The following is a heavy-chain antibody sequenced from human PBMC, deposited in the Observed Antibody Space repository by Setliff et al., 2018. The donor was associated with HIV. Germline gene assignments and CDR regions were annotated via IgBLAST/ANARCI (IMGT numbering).Heavy chain of an antibody. CDR2: IYHSGST. J-gene: IGHJ6*03. D-gene: IGHD2-21*01. CDR1: GGSISSGDYY. CDR3: ARAFPGFCSLIDCYRPGYYYYMDV. V-gene: IGHV4-31*01. Sequence: PSETLSLTCTVSGGSISSGDYYWSWIRQHPGKGLEWIGYIYHSGSTYYNPSLESLVTISVDTSKNQFSLKLTSVTAADTAVYFCARAFPGFCSLIDCYRPGYYYYMDVWGTGTTVTVSS.